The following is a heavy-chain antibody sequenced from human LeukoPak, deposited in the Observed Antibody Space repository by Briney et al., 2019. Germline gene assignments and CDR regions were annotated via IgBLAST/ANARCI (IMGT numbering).Heavy chain of an antibody. CDR1: GGSFSGYY. CDR2: INHSGST. J-gene: IGHJ4*02. CDR3: ARHVSPTMVRGVPLYFDY. Sequence: SETLSLTCAVYGGSFSGYYWSWIRQPPGKGLEWIGEINHSGSTNYNPSLKSRVTISVDTSKNQFSLKLSSVTAADTAVYYCARHVSPTMVRGVPLYFDYWGQGTLVTVSS. D-gene: IGHD3-10*01. V-gene: IGHV4-34*01.